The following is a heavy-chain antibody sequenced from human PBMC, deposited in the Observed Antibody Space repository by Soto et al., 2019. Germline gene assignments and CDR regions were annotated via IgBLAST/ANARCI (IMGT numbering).Heavy chain of an antibody. D-gene: IGHD2-2*03. CDR2: IKQDGSEK. CDR1: GFTFSSYW. V-gene: IGHV3-7*01. CDR3: ARVGIVVVPAAMLDYYYMDV. Sequence: GGSLRLSCAASGFTFSSYWMSWVRQAPGKGLEWVANIKQDGSEKYYVDSVKGRFTISRDNAKNSLYLQMNSLRAEDTAVYYCARVGIVVVPAAMLDYYYMDVWGNGTTVTVSS. J-gene: IGHJ6*03.